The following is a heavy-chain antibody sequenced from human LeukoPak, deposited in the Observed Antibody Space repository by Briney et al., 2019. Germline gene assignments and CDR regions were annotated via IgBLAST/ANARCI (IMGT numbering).Heavy chain of an antibody. J-gene: IGHJ4*02. V-gene: IGHV4-39*01. Sequence: PSETLSLTCTVSGGSISSSSYYWGWLRQPPGKGLEWIGSIYYSGSTHYNPSLKSRVTISVDTSKNQFSLKLSSVTAADTAVYYCASQTYYYGSGSYYQVDYWGQGTLVTVSS. D-gene: IGHD3-10*01. CDR3: ASQTYYYGSGSYYQVDY. CDR2: IYYSGST. CDR1: GGSISSSSYY.